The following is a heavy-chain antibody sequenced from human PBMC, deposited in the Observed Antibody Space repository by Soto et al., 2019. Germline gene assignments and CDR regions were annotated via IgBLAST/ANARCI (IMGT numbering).Heavy chain of an antibody. CDR3: VRASAGTHWFDP. D-gene: IGHD6-13*01. J-gene: IGHJ5*02. V-gene: IGHV1-2*04. Sequence: ASVKVSCKASGYTFTGYYMHWVRQAPGQGLEWMGWINPNSGGTNYAQKFQGWVTMTRDTSISTAYMELSSLRAGDTAVYYCVRASAGTHWFDPWGQGTPVTVSS. CDR1: GYTFTGYY. CDR2: INPNSGGT.